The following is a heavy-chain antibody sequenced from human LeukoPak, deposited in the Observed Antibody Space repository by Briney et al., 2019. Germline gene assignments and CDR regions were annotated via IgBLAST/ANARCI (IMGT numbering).Heavy chain of an antibody. CDR2: IRHDGSTK. J-gene: IGHJ4*02. CDR3: ARRFRD. CDR1: GLTFSGFE. D-gene: IGHD5-24*01. V-gene: IGHV3-48*03. Sequence: GGSLRLSCVGSGLTFSGFELNWVRQAPGKGLEWVSYIRHDGSTKTYADFVKGRFTISRDDAENSLYLQMNSLRAEDTAIYYCARRFRDWGQGILVTVSS.